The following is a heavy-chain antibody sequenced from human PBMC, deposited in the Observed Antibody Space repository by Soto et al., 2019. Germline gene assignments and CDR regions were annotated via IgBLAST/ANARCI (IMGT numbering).Heavy chain of an antibody. CDR3: ARGYGDYVHWYFDL. D-gene: IGHD4-17*01. V-gene: IGHV3-33*01. J-gene: IGHJ2*01. CDR1: GFTFSSYG. Sequence: GGSLRLSCAASGFTFSSYGMHWVRQAPGKGLEWVAVIWYDGSNKYYADSVKGRFTISRDNSKNTLYLQMNSLRAEDTAVYYCARGYGDYVHWYFDLWGRGTLVTVSS. CDR2: IWYDGSNK.